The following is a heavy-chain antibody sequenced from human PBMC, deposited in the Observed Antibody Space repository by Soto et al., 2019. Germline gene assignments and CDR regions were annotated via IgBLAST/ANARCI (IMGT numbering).Heavy chain of an antibody. J-gene: IGHJ4*02. Sequence: GALRLSGAGPGFSLGNYWMNWVRQAPGKGLEWVSRMNSDGSTTNYANSVKGRFTVSRDNARNTLYLQMNSLRVEDTAVYYCATAEVDYWGPGTLVTVAS. V-gene: IGHV3-74*01. CDR3: ATAEVDY. CDR2: MNSDGSTT. CDR1: GFSLGNYW.